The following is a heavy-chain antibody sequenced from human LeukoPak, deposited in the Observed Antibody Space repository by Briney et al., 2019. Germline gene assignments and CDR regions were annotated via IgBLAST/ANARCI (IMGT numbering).Heavy chain of an antibody. CDR2: IYYSGST. J-gene: IGHJ4*02. D-gene: IGHD4-17*01. V-gene: IGHV4-39*01. CDR3: AMDYGDAHFDY. Sequence: PSETLSLTCTVSGGSISSSSCYWGWIRQPPGKGLEWIGSIYYSGSTYYNPSLKSRVTISVDTSKNQFSLKLSSVTAADTAVYYCAMDYGDAHFDYWGQGTLVTVSS. CDR1: GGSISSSSCY.